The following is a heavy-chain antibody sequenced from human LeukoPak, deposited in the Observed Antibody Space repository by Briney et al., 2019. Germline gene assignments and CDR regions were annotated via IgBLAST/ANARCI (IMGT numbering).Heavy chain of an antibody. D-gene: IGHD2-2*01. V-gene: IGHV4-59*01. J-gene: IGHJ5*02. CDR1: GGSIGSYH. CDR3: ARDRCTSTSCYSGGGFDP. Sequence: SETLSLTCTVSGGSIGSYHWTWIRQPPGKGLEWIGNIFYTGSINYNPSLKSRVTISVDTSKNQFSLNLISVTPADTAVYYWARDRCTSTSCYSGGGFDPWGQGALVTVSS. CDR2: IFYTGSI.